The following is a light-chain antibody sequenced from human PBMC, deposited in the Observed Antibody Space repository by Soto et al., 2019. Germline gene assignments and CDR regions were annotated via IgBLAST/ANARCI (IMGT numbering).Light chain of an antibody. J-gene: IGKJ1*01. CDR3: QQYGSSGT. CDR1: QSVSSGY. V-gene: IGKV3-20*01. CDR2: DAS. Sequence: EIVLTQSPGTLSLSPGERGTLSCRASQSVSSGYLAWYQQKPGQAPRLLIYDASSRATGIPDRFSGSGSGTDFTLTISRLEPEDFAVYYCQQYGSSGTFXQGTKVDIK.